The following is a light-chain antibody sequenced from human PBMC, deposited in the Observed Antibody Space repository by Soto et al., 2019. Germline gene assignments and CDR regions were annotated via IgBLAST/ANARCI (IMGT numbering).Light chain of an antibody. CDR2: YDS. J-gene: IGLJ2*01. Sequence: SYELTQPPSVSVDPGKTARITCGGNNIGSKSVHWYQQKPGQAPVLVIYYDSVRPSGIPERFSGSNSGNTATLTISRVEAGDEADYYCQVWDSSSDHVVFGGGTKLTVL. V-gene: IGLV3-21*04. CDR3: QVWDSSSDHVV. CDR1: NIGSKS.